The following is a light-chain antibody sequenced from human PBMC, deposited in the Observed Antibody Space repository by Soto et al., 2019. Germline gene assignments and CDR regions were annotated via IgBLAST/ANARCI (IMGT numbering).Light chain of an antibody. CDR1: QSVSSN. V-gene: IGKV3-15*01. J-gene: IGKJ5*01. CDR2: GIS. Sequence: EIVMTQSPATLSVSPGERATLSCRASQSVSSNLAWYQQKPGQAPRLLISGISTRATGISARFSGSGSGTEFTLTISSLQSEDFAVYYCQQHNKWPLTFGQGTRLENK. CDR3: QQHNKWPLT.